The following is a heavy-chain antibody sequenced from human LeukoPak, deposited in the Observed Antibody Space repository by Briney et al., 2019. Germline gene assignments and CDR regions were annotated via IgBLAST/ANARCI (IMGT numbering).Heavy chain of an antibody. CDR1: GFTFDDYA. J-gene: IGHJ3*02. V-gene: IGHV3-9*01. Sequence: PGGSPRLSCAASGFTFDDYAMHWVRQATGKGLEWVSGISWNSGSIGYADSVKGRFTISRDNAKNSLYLQMNSLRAEDTALYYCAKGSNLWGARGAFDIWGQGTMVTVSS. D-gene: IGHD3-16*01. CDR2: ISWNSGSI. CDR3: AKGSNLWGARGAFDI.